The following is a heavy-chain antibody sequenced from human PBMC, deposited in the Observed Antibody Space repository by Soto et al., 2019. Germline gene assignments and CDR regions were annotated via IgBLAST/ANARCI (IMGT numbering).Heavy chain of an antibody. Sequence: SETLSLTCTVSGGSISSYYWSWIRQPPGKGLEWIGYIYYSGSTNYNPALKSRVTISVDTSNHQFSLKLSSVTAADTAVYYCARVRSGDYFDYWGQGTLVTVSS. V-gene: IGHV4-59*01. CDR1: GGSISSYY. J-gene: IGHJ4*02. D-gene: IGHD3-10*01. CDR2: IYYSGST. CDR3: ARVRSGDYFDY.